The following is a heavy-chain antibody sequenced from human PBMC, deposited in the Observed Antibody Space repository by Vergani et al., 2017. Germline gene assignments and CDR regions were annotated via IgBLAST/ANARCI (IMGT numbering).Heavy chain of an antibody. V-gene: IGHV4-34*01. CDR3: ARGKTLGIPMYYYYMNV. Sequence: QVQLQQWGAGLLKPSETLSLTCAVYGWSFSGYYWSWIRQPPGKGLEWNGEINHSGSTNYNPSLKSRVTISVDTSKKQFSLMLSSLSAADTAVYYCARGKTLGIPMYYYYMNVSSKATTVTVSS. CDR2: INHSGST. J-gene: IGHJ6*03. D-gene: IGHD7-27*01. CDR1: GWSFSGYY.